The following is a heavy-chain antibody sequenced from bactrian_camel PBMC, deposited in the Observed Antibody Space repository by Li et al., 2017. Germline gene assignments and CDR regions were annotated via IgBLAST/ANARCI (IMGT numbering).Heavy chain of an antibody. V-gene: IGHV3S40*01. Sequence: VQLVESGGGSVQTGESLRLSCKVSGYKFNNYCVGWFRQAPGKEREGVAATYTSSGELYYADSVKDRFTISQDNAKNAVSLQMNSLKPEDTATYYCAGVERERLCRWTEFSYWGQGTQVT. CDR2: TYTSSGEL. CDR3: AGVERERLCRWTEFSY. J-gene: IGHJ4*01. CDR1: GYKFNNYC. D-gene: IGHD4*01.